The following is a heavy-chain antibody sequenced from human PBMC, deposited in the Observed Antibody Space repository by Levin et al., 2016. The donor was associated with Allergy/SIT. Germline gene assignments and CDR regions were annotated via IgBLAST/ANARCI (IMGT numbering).Heavy chain of an antibody. Sequence: GESLKISCAASGFTFSIYGMHWVRQAPGKGLEWVAVIWNDGSNKFYADSVKGRFTISRDISKNTLFLQMNSLRAEDTAVYYCAKGGDYLNWYFDLWGRGTLVTVSS. CDR1: GFTFSIYG. D-gene: IGHD4-17*01. CDR2: IWNDGSNK. J-gene: IGHJ2*01. CDR3: AKGGDYLNWYFDL. V-gene: IGHV3-33*06.